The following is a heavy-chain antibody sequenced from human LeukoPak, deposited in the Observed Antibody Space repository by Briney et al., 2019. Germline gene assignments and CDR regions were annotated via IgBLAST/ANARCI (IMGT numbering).Heavy chain of an antibody. Sequence: GGSLRLSCAASRFTFSSYSMNWVRQAPGKGLEWVSSISSSSSYIYYADSVKGRFTISRDNAKNSLYLQMNSLRAEDTAVYYCARGTCSSTSCFLFDYWGQGTLVAVSS. V-gene: IGHV3-21*01. CDR3: ARGTCSSTSCFLFDY. D-gene: IGHD2-2*01. CDR2: ISSSSSYI. CDR1: RFTFSSYS. J-gene: IGHJ4*02.